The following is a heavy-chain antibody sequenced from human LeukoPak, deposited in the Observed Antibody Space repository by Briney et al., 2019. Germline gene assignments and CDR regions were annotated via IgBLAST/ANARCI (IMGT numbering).Heavy chain of an antibody. CDR3: ASMRFGSGPEICYNH. J-gene: IGHJ5*02. CDR1: GVSLTDYY. V-gene: IGHV4-34*01. D-gene: IGHD2-8*01. Sequence: SETLSLTCAVSGVSLTDYYWSWIRQSPGKGLEWIGEVSPDGYSKYNPSLKSRLSMSVDRSENQLSLRLSSVTAADTAIYYCASMRFGSGPEICYNHWAQGSLVTVSS. CDR2: VSPDGYS.